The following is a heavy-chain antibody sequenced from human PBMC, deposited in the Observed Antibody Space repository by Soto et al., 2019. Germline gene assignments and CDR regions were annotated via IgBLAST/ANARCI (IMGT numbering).Heavy chain of an antibody. Sequence: ASVKVSCKASGYTFTSYGIHWVRQAPGQRLEWTGWINAGNGNTKYSEKFQGRVTISVDKSKNQFSLKLSSVTAADTAVYYCAALTIAAAATGSYYYYGMDVWGQGTTVTVSS. D-gene: IGHD6-13*01. J-gene: IGHJ6*02. V-gene: IGHV1-3*01. CDR3: AALTIAAAATGSYYYYGMDV. CDR1: GYTFTSYG. CDR2: INAGNGNT.